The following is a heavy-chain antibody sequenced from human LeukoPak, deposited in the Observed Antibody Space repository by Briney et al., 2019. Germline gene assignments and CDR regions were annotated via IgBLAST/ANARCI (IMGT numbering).Heavy chain of an antibody. CDR2: ISSSGSTI. CDR1: GFTFSDYY. V-gene: IGHV3-11*01. CDR3: ARASDSSGYYY. D-gene: IGHD3-22*01. Sequence: GGSLRLSCAASGFTFSDYYMSWIRQAPGKGREWVSYISSSGSTIYYADSVKGRFTIPRDNAKNSLYLQMNSLRAEDTAVYYCARASDSSGYYYWGQGPLVTVSS. J-gene: IGHJ4*02.